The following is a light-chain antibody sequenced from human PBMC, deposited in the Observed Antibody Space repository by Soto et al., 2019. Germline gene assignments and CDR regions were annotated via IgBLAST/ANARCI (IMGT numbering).Light chain of an antibody. CDR3: QQYKSWPPIT. Sequence: EIVMTQSPDSLSVSPGATATLSCRASESLNTDLAWYQQKPGQAPRLLLYGASTRATGISTRFSGGGSGTEFTLTISGLQSEDSAVYYCQQYKSWPPITVGQGTRLEIK. J-gene: IGKJ5*01. CDR1: ESLNTD. CDR2: GAS. V-gene: IGKV3-15*01.